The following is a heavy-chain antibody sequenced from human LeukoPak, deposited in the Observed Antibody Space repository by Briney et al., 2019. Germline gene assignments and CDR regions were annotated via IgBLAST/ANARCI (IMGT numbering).Heavy chain of an antibody. J-gene: IGHJ6*03. D-gene: IGHD5-12*01. CDR3: TRVVYSGYDFRGAMDV. V-gene: IGHV4-59*01. CDR2: IYYTGST. CDR1: GGSISSYY. Sequence: PPETLSLTCTTSGGSISSYYWSWIRQPPGKGLEWIGYIYYTGSTNHNPSLKSRVTISVDTSKNQFSLKLSSVTAADTAVYYCTRVVYSGYDFRGAMDVWGKGTTVTVSS.